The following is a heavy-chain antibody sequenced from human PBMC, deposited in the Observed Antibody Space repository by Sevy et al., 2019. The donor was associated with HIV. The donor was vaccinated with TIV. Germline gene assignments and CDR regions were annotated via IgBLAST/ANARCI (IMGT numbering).Heavy chain of an antibody. J-gene: IGHJ4*02. Sequence: GGYLRLSCAASGFTFSDYYMNWVRQAPGKGLEWVSSISGRSSYIQYADSVRGRFTISRDNAKNSLYLQMNSLRVDDTAVYFCARDGGSGSTSCLLYFDSWGQGALVTVSS. CDR2: ISGRSSYI. CDR3: ARDGGSGSTSCLLYFDS. CDR1: GFTFSDYY. V-gene: IGHV3-21*01. D-gene: IGHD2-15*01.